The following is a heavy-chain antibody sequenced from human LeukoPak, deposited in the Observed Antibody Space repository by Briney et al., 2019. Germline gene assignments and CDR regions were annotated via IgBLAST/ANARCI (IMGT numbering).Heavy chain of an antibody. CDR1: GFTFDDYG. V-gene: IGHV3-20*04. Sequence: PGGSLRLSCAASGFTFDDYGMSWVRQAPGKGLEWVSGINWNGGSTGYADSVKGRFTISRDNAKNSLYLQMNSLRAEDTALYYCARDPLMYSSGWSAYYFDYWGQGTLVTVSS. J-gene: IGHJ4*02. CDR3: ARDPLMYSSGWSAYYFDY. CDR2: INWNGGST. D-gene: IGHD6-19*01.